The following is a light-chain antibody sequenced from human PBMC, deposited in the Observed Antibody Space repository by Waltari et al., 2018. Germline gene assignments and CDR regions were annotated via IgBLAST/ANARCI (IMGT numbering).Light chain of an antibody. V-gene: IGLV2-23*02. J-gene: IGLJ3*02. CDR2: DVS. CDR1: RSDIGRYDI. CDR3: CSYAGNYVWV. Sequence: QSALTQPAAVSGSPGQSVTISCTGARSDIGRYDIVSWYQQHPGNAHKLVISDVSKRPSGVSDRFSGSKSGDTASLTISGLQFEDEADYYCCSYAGNYVWVFGGGTRLTVL.